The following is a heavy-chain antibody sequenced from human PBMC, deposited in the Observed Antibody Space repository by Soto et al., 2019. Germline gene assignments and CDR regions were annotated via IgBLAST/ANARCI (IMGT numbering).Heavy chain of an antibody. CDR1: GFTFSSYG. CDR3: TSLNYYECWRSESKQYYYYYYMDV. D-gene: IGHD3-3*01. J-gene: IGHJ6*02. Sequence: GGSLRLSCAASGFTFSSYGMHWVRQAPGKGLEWVAVIWYDGSNKYYADSVKGRFTISRDNSKNTLYLQMNSLRAEDTAVYYCTSLNYYECWRSESKQYYYYYYMDVWGQGTTVTVSS. CDR2: IWYDGSNK. V-gene: IGHV3-33*01.